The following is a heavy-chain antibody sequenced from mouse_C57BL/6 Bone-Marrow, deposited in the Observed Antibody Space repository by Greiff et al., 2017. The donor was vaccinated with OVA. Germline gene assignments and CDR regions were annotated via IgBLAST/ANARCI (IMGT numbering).Heavy chain of an antibody. CDR3: ARHEDGYYASYFDY. CDR1: GYAFSSSW. V-gene: IGHV1-82*01. Sequence: VQRVESGPELVKPGASVKISCKASGYAFSSSWMNWVKQRPGKGLEWIGRIYPGDGDTNYNGKFKGKATLTVDKSSSTAYMQLSSLTSEDSAVYFCARHEDGYYASYFDYWGQGTTLTVSS. CDR2: IYPGDGDT. J-gene: IGHJ2*01. D-gene: IGHD2-3*01.